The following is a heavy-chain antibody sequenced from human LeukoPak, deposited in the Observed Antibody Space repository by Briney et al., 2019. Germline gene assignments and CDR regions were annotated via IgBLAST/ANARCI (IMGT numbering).Heavy chain of an antibody. Sequence: PGGSLRLSCAASGFTFSDYAMNWVRQAPGKGLEWISENSGSGGTTYYADSVKGRFTMSRDYSKNTLYLQMNSLGAEDTAVYYCAKGRSIIRGASDSWDQGTLVTVSS. V-gene: IGHV3-23*01. CDR2: NSGSGGTT. J-gene: IGHJ4*02. CDR3: AKGRSIIRGASDS. CDR1: GFTFSDYA. D-gene: IGHD3-10*01.